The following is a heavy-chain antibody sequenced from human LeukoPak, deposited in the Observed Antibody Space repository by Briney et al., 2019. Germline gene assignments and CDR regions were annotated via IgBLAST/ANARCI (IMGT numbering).Heavy chain of an antibody. CDR2: IYYSGST. Sequence: PSETLSLTCTVSGGSISSGGYYWSWIRQHPGKGLEWIGYIYYSGSTYYNPSLKSRVTISVDTSKNQFSLKLSSVTAADTAVYYCARFAEANTRYYYGSGSQYGMDVWGQGTTVTVSS. V-gene: IGHV4-31*03. CDR3: ARFAEANTRYYYGSGSQYGMDV. J-gene: IGHJ6*02. D-gene: IGHD3-10*01. CDR1: GGSISSGGYY.